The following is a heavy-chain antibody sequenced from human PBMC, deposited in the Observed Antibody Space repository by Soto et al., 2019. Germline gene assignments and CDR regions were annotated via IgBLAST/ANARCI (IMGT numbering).Heavy chain of an antibody. V-gene: IGHV1-3*01. CDR3: AKKHSGSSLAY. CDR1: GYTFKSYA. CDR2: INAGNGNT. J-gene: IGHJ4*02. Sequence: GASVKVSCKASGYTFKSYAMHWVRQAPGQRLEWMGWINAGNGNTKYSQKLQGRVTMTRDVSINTAYLELSGLTSEDTAVYFCAKKHSGSSLAYWGQGSLVTVSS. D-gene: IGHD6-6*01.